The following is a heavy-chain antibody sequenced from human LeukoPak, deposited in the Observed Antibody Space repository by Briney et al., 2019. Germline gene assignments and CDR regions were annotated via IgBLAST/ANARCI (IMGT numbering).Heavy chain of an antibody. CDR1: GFTLSSYG. Sequence: PGGSLRLSCAASGFTLSSYGMHWVLQAPGKGLEWVAIQRYDGRNKNYADSVKGRFTIPRDNSKNTLYLQMNSLRAEDTAVYYCARDVDEQMYCRSSGCSGGAFDIWGQGTMVTVSS. CDR3: ARDVDEQMYCRSSGCSGGAFDI. CDR2: QRYDGRNK. D-gene: IGHD2-2*01. V-gene: IGHV3-30*02. J-gene: IGHJ3*02.